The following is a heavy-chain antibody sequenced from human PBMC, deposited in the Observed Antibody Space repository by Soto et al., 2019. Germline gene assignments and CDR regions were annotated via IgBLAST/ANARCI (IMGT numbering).Heavy chain of an antibody. V-gene: IGHV3-48*03. Sequence: GGSLRLSCAASGFTFSSYEMNWVRQAPGKGLEWVSYISSSGSTIYYADSVKGRFTISRDNAKNSLYLQMNSLRAEDTAVYYCARAHVVVTATVDYWGQGTLVTVSS. J-gene: IGHJ4*02. CDR2: ISSSGSTI. CDR1: GFTFSSYE. D-gene: IGHD2-21*02. CDR3: ARAHVVVTATVDY.